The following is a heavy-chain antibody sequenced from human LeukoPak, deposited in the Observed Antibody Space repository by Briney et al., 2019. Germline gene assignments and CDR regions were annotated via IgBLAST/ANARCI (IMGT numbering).Heavy chain of an antibody. V-gene: IGHV3-53*01. Sequence: GGSLRLSCAASGFTVSSNYMSWVRQAPGKGLEWVSVIYSGGSTYYADSVKGRFTISRDNSKNTLYLQMNSLRAEDTAVYYCAREGPSYYDSSGYCYSSGDAFDIWGQGTMVTVSS. CDR3: AREGPSYYDSSGYCYSSGDAFDI. CDR1: GFTVSSNY. D-gene: IGHD3-22*01. J-gene: IGHJ3*02. CDR2: IYSGGST.